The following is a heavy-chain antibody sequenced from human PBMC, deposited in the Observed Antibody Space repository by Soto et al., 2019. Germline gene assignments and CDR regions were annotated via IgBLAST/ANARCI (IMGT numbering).Heavy chain of an antibody. V-gene: IGHV3-23*01. CDR1: GFTLTRSA. J-gene: IGHJ4*01. CDR2: ISAGGGGT. Sequence: GGSLRLSCAGSGFTLTRSAVSWVRQAPGKGLEWVSGISAGGGGTYYADSVKGRLTISRDVAKNTVYLQMNGLRVEDTAVYYCAKDVGQWVETFDCWGHGTLVTVSS. D-gene: IGHD6-19*01. CDR3: AKDVGQWVETFDC.